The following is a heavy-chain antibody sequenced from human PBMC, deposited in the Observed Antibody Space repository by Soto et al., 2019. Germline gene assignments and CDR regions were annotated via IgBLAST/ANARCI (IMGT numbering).Heavy chain of an antibody. CDR1: GGSISSGDYS. J-gene: IGHJ4*02. V-gene: IGHV4-30-2*01. Sequence: PSETLSLTCAVSGGSISSGDYSWSWIRQPPGKGLEWIGYLYHSGSAYYNPSLKSRVTISVDRSKNQFSLNLSSVTAADTAVYYCARVAYGAYFDYWGQGTLVTVSS. CDR3: ARVAYGAYFDY. CDR2: LYHSGSA. D-gene: IGHD4-17*01.